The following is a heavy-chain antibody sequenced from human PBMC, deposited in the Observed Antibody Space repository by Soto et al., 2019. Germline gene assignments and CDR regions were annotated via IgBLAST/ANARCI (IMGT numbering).Heavy chain of an antibody. Sequence: GGSLRLSCAASGFTFSSYAMSWVRQAPGKGLEWVSAISGSGGSTYYADSMKGRLTVSRDNAKNSVYLDMNSLSAEDTAVYYCARESEDLTSNFDYWGQGTLVTVSS. CDR3: ARESEDLTSNFDY. J-gene: IGHJ4*02. CDR1: GFTFSSYA. V-gene: IGHV3-23*01. CDR2: ISGSGGST.